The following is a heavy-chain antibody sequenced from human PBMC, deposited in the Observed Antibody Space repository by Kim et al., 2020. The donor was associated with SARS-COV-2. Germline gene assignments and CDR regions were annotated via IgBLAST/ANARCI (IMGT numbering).Heavy chain of an antibody. CDR3: AKVEASGSYYSIYYGMDV. Sequence: GGSLRLSCAASGFSFADYAIHWVRQAPGKGLEWVSGISWNSGSIGYADSVKGRFTISRDNAKNSLYLQMNSLRAEDTALYYCAKVEASGSYYSIYYGMDVWGQGTTVTVSS. CDR1: GFSFADYA. V-gene: IGHV3-9*01. CDR2: ISWNSGSI. D-gene: IGHD3-10*01. J-gene: IGHJ6*02.